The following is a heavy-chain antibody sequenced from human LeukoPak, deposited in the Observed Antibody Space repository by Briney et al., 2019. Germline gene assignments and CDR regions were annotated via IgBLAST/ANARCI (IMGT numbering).Heavy chain of an antibody. D-gene: IGHD2-2*01. CDR2: ISGSGGST. CDR1: GFTFSSYA. V-gene: IGHV3-23*01. Sequence: GGSLRLSCAASGFTFSSYAMSWVRQAPGKGLEGVSAISGSGGSTYYADSVKGRFTISRDNSKNTLYLQMNSLRAEDTAVYYCAKDPLVPAAPTRGDYWGQGTLVTVSS. J-gene: IGHJ4*02. CDR3: AKDPLVPAAPTRGDY.